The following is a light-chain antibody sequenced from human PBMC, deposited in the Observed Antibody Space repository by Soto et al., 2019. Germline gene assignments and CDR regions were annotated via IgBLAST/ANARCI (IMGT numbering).Light chain of an antibody. CDR2: GAS. Sequence: EIVVTQSPSTLSVSPGERATLSCRASQSVSSDVAWYQQKPGQAPRLLIYGASTRATGIPARFSGSGSGSDFTLTISSLEPEDFAVYYCQQRSNWPWTFGQGTKVDIK. J-gene: IGKJ1*01. V-gene: IGKV3-11*01. CDR1: QSVSSD. CDR3: QQRSNWPWT.